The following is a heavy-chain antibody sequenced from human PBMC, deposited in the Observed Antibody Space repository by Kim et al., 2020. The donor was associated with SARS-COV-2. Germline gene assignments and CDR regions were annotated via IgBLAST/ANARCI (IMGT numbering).Heavy chain of an antibody. Sequence: ASVKVSCKASGYTFTNYDINWVRQATGQGLEWMGWMNPNSGNTGYAQKFQGRVTMTRNTSISTAYMELSSLRSEDTAVYYCGRYNGPRGGDTAMVTTHDYYYYGIDVWGQGTTVTVSS. J-gene: IGHJ6*02. V-gene: IGHV1-8*01. D-gene: IGHD5-18*01. CDR2: MNPNSGNT. CDR3: GRYNGPRGGDTAMVTTHDYYYYGIDV. CDR1: GYTFTNYD.